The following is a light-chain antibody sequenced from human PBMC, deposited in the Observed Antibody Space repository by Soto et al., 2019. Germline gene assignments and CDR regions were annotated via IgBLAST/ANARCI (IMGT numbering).Light chain of an antibody. Sequence: QSVLTQPPSASGTPGQRVTISCSGSRSNIGSNPVNWYQQLPGTAPKLLIDSNNQRPSGVPDRFSGSRSGTSASLAFSGLQSEDEADYYCAAWDDSLYGRVFGTGTKLTVL. CDR3: AAWDDSLYGRV. CDR2: SNN. J-gene: IGLJ1*01. V-gene: IGLV1-44*01. CDR1: RSNIGSNP.